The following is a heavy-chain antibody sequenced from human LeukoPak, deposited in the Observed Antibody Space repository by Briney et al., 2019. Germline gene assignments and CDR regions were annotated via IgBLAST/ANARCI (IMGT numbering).Heavy chain of an antibody. Sequence: ASVKVSCKASGYKFTNYGISWVRQVPGQGLEWMGWISAYNGDTNYDQKLQGRVSLSTDTSTNTAYTELRSLRSDDTAVYYCARDYGGNWAYFDFWGQGAQVTVSS. J-gene: IGHJ4*02. D-gene: IGHD4-23*01. CDR2: ISAYNGDT. V-gene: IGHV1-18*01. CDR1: GYKFTNYG. CDR3: ARDYGGNWAYFDF.